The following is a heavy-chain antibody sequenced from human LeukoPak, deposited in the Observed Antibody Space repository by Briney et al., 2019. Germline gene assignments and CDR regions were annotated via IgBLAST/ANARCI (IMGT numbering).Heavy chain of an antibody. D-gene: IGHD5-18*01. V-gene: IGHV4-34*01. Sequence: IPSESLSLTCAVYGGSFSGYYWSWVRQPPGKGLEWIGEINHSGRTNYNPSLKSRVTISVDTSKNQFSLKLSSVTAADTAVYYCARGVGQRDSYYNWFDPWGQGTLVSVLS. J-gene: IGHJ5*02. CDR2: INHSGRT. CDR1: GGSFSGYY. CDR3: ARGVGQRDSYYNWFDP.